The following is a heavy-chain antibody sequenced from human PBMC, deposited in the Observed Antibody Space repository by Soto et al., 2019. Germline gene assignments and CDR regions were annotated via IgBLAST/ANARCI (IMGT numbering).Heavy chain of an antibody. J-gene: IGHJ4*02. D-gene: IGHD3-10*01. CDR1: GGSISSGGYY. CDR2: IYYSGST. V-gene: IGHV4-31*03. CDR3: ARVRYYYGSGSYFIDY. Sequence: QVQLQESGPGLVKPSQTLSLTCTVSGGSISSGGYYWSWIRQHPGKGLEWIGYIYYSGSTYYNPSLKSRVTISVDTSKNQFSLKLSSVTAADTAVYYCARVRYYYGSGSYFIDYWGQGTLVTVSS.